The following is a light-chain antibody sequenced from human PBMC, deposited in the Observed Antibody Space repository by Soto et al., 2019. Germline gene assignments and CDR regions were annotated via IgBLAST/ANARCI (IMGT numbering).Light chain of an antibody. Sequence: EIVLTQSPGTLSLSLGGRASLSCRAGQTVSNNYLAWYQHKPGQAPRLLIYDASNRATGIPARFSGSGSGTDFTLTISSLEPEDFAVYYCQQRSNWPPITFGQGTRLEIK. CDR1: QTVSNNY. CDR3: QQRSNWPPIT. CDR2: DAS. J-gene: IGKJ5*01. V-gene: IGKV3-11*01.